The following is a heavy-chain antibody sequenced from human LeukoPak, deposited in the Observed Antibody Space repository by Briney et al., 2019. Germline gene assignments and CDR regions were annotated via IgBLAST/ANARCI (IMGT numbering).Heavy chain of an antibody. Sequence: GASVKVSCKASGGTFSSYAISWVRQAPGQGLEWMGGIIPIFGTANYAQKFQGRVTITADKSTSTAYMELSSPRSEDTAVYYCARTKQQPYPSFDYWGQGTLVTVSS. J-gene: IGHJ4*02. D-gene: IGHD6-13*01. CDR2: IIPIFGTA. CDR1: GGTFSSYA. CDR3: ARTKQQPYPSFDY. V-gene: IGHV1-69*06.